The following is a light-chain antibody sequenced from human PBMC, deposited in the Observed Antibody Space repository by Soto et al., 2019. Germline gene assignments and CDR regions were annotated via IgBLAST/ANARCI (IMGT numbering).Light chain of an antibody. CDR3: QQYGYSFRA. Sequence: EILLTQSPGTLSLSPGERATLSCRASQSVSSSYLSWYQPKPGQAPRLLIYGASSRATGIPDRFSGSGSGTDFTLTISRLEPEDFAVYYCQQYGYSFRAFGQGPKVEL. V-gene: IGKV3-20*01. J-gene: IGKJ1*01. CDR1: QSVSSSY. CDR2: GAS.